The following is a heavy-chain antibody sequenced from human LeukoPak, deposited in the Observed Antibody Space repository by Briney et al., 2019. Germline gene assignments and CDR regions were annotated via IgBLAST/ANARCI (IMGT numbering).Heavy chain of an antibody. CDR1: GFTFSTYA. V-gene: IGHV3-23*01. D-gene: IGHD3-10*01. J-gene: IGHJ3*02. CDR2: ISGSGGST. Sequence: PGGSLRLSCAASGFTFSTYAMSWVRQAPGKGLEWVSGISGSGGSTYYADSVKGRFTISRDNAKNLLFLQMNGLRAEDTAVYYCARGRSITLLRGVAMSDGFDIWGQGAMVAVSS. CDR3: ARGRSITLLRGVAMSDGFDI.